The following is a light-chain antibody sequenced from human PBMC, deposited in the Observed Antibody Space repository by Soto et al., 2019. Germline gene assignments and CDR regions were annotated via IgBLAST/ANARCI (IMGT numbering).Light chain of an antibody. CDR2: AAS. Sequence: DIQMTQSPSSLSASVGDRVTITCRASQGISNYLAWYQQKPGKGPKFLIYAASTLQSGVPSRFTGSGSRTDFYRTVPSLQPEDVATYYCQKYYRAPWTFGQGTKLEIK. J-gene: IGKJ1*01. V-gene: IGKV1-27*01. CDR3: QKYYRAPWT. CDR1: QGISNY.